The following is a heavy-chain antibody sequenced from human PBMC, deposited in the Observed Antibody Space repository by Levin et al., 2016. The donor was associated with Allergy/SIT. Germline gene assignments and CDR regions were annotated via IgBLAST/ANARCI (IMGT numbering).Heavy chain of an antibody. V-gene: IGHV4-34*01. CDR3: ARAATYYYDSSGYYYYYYGMDV. D-gene: IGHD3-22*01. Sequence: WIRQPPGKGLEWIGEINHSGSTNYNPSLKSRVTISVDTSKNQFSLKLSSVTAADTAVYYCARAATYYYDSSGYYYYYYGMDVWGQGTTVTVSS. J-gene: IGHJ6*02. CDR2: INHSGST.